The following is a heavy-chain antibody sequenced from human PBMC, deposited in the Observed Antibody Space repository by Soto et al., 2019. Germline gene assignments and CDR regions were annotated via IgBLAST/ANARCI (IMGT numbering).Heavy chain of an antibody. J-gene: IGHJ4*02. Sequence: SETLSLTCTVSGGSISSSSYYWGWIRQPPGKGLEWIGSIYYSGSTYYNPSLKSRVTISVDTSKNQFSLKLSSVTAADTAVYYCASHYYGSGSYYVGTFDYWGQGTLVTVSS. V-gene: IGHV4-39*01. CDR2: IYYSGST. CDR1: GGSISSSSYY. CDR3: ASHYYGSGSYYVGTFDY. D-gene: IGHD3-10*01.